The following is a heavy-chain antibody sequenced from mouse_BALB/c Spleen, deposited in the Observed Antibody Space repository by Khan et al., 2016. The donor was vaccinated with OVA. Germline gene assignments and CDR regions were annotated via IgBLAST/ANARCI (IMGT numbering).Heavy chain of an antibody. Sequence: QVQLKESGAELVKPGASVRLSCKASGYTFTSYYMYWVKQRPGHGLEWIGDINPSNGDTKYNENFKTKATLTVDKSSSTAYMQLSSLTSEDAAVYYCTRSGYGAFAYWGQGTLVTVSA. CDR3: TRSGYGAFAY. J-gene: IGHJ3*01. CDR2: INPSNGDT. D-gene: IGHD1-1*02. CDR1: GYTFTSYY. V-gene: IGHV1S81*02.